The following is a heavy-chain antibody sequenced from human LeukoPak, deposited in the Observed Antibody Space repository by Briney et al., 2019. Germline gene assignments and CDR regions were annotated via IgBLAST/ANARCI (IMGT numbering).Heavy chain of an antibody. J-gene: IGHJ4*02. CDR1: GGSVSSGSYY. CDR2: IHYIGST. V-gene: IGHV4-61*01. CDR3: ARGPNWGYFDY. D-gene: IGHD7-27*01. Sequence: MASETLSLTCTVSGGSVSSGSYYWSWIRQPPGKGLEWIGYIHYIGSTNYNPSLKSRVTISVDTSKNQFSLKLTSVTAADTAVYYCARGPNWGYFDYWGQGTLVTVSS.